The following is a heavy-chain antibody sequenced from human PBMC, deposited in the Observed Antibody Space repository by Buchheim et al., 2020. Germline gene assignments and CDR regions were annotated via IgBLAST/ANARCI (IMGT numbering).Heavy chain of an antibody. CDR3: AKDHDDQKWELSDLYYGMDV. V-gene: IGHV3-23*01. D-gene: IGHD1-26*01. J-gene: IGHJ6*02. Sequence: EVQLLESGGGLVQPGGSLRLSCAASGFTFSSYAMSWVRQAPGKGLEWVSAISGSGGSTYYADSVKGRFTISRDTSKDTLYLQMNSLRAEDTAVYYCAKDHDDQKWELSDLYYGMDVWGQGTT. CDR1: GFTFSSYA. CDR2: ISGSGGST.